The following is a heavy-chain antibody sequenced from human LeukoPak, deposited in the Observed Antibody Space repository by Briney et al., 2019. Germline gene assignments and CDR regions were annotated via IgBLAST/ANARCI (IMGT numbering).Heavy chain of an antibody. V-gene: IGHV4-39*01. Sequence: SETLSLTCTVSGGSIRSSSYYWGWIRQPPGKGLEWIGSIYYSGITYYNPSLKSRVSISVDTSMNQFSLELISVTAADTAVYYCAHQRGSSSDPFDIWGQGTMVTVSS. CDR2: IYYSGIT. CDR3: AHQRGSSSDPFDI. CDR1: GGSIRSSSYY. D-gene: IGHD6-6*01. J-gene: IGHJ3*02.